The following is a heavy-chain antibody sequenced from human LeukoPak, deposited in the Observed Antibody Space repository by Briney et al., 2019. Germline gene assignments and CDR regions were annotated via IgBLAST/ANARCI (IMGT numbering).Heavy chain of an antibody. CDR3: ARDWGTFRPGEGSAFDI. CDR2: IYYSGST. J-gene: IGHJ3*02. CDR1: GGSISSSIYY. V-gene: IGHV4-39*07. D-gene: IGHD3-16*01. Sequence: SETLSLTCSVSGGSISSSIYYWGWLRQPPGKGLEWIGSIYYSGSTYYNPSLKSRVSISVDRSKNQFSLKLSSVTAADTAVYYCARDWGTFRPGEGSAFDIWGQGTMVTVSS.